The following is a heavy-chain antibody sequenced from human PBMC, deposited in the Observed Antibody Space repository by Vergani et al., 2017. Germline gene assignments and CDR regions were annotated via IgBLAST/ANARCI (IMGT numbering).Heavy chain of an antibody. J-gene: IGHJ3*02. CDR1: GYSISSGYY. Sequence: QVQLQESGPGLVKPSETLSLTCAVSGYSISSGYYWGWIRQPPGKGLEWIGSIYHSGSTYYNPSLQSRVTISVDTSKNQFSLKLSSVTAADTAVYYCASQRLYDSSGQGAFDIWGQGTMVTVSS. CDR2: IYHSGST. V-gene: IGHV4-38-2*01. CDR3: ASQRLYDSSGQGAFDI. D-gene: IGHD3-22*01.